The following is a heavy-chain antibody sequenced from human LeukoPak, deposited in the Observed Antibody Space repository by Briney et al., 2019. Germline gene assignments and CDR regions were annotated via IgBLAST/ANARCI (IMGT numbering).Heavy chain of an antibody. J-gene: IGHJ5*02. D-gene: IGHD6-13*01. V-gene: IGHV3-21*01. Sequence: PGGSLRLSCAASGFTFSSYSMNWVRQAPGKGLEWVSSISSSSSYIYYADSVKGRFTISRDNAKNSLYLQMNSLRAEDTAAYYCARVSSSWYRYWFDPWGQGTLVTVSS. CDR2: ISSSSSYI. CDR1: GFTFSSYS. CDR3: ARVSSSWYRYWFDP.